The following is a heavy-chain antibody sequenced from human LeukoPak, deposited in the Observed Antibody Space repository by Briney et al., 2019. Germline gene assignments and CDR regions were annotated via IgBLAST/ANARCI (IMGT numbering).Heavy chain of an antibody. J-gene: IGHJ3*02. CDR1: GFTFSSYS. V-gene: IGHV3-21*01. CDR3: ARGGDYWEAAFDI. CDR2: ISSSSSYI. Sequence: GGSLRLSCAASGFTFSSYSMNWVRQAPGQGLEWVSSISSSSSYIYYADSVKGRFTISRDNAKNSLYLQMNSLRAEDTAVYYCARGGDYWEAAFDIWGQGTMVTVSS. D-gene: IGHD2-21*02.